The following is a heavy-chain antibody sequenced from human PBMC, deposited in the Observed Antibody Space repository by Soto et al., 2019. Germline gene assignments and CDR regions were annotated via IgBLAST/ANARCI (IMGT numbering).Heavy chain of an antibody. CDR2: ISYDGSNK. CDR3: ARDGLGYCSGGSCSRYGMDV. CDR1: GFTFSSYA. Sequence: QVQLVESGGGVVQPGRSLRLSCAASGFTFSSYAMHWVRQAPGKGLEWVAVISYDGSNKYYADSVKGRFTISRDNSKNTLYLQMNSLRAEDTAVYYCARDGLGYCSGGSCSRYGMDVWGQGTTFTVSS. D-gene: IGHD2-15*01. J-gene: IGHJ6*02. V-gene: IGHV3-30-3*01.